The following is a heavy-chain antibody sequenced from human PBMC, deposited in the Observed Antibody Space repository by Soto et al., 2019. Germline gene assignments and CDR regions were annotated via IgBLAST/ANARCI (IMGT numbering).Heavy chain of an antibody. V-gene: IGHV1-18*01. J-gene: IGHJ6*02. CDR3: ARDKGYGFGWSSSSGMAV. CDR1: GYTFSNFG. Sequence: GASVKVSCKASGYTFSNFGLSWVRQAPGQGLEWMGWISGYNGNTNSAERFQGRVTMTTDTSTSTAYMEVRSLTSDDTAVYYCARDKGYGFGWSSSSGMAVWGQGTPVTVS. D-gene: IGHD5-18*01. CDR2: ISGYNGNT.